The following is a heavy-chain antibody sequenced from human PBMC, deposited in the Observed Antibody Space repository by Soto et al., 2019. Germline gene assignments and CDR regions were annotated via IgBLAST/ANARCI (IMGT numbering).Heavy chain of an antibody. CDR2: IYYIGTT. CDR1: GGSISSSLYY. V-gene: IGHV4-39*02. CDR3: ARSRSGSWYYFDH. D-gene: IGHD6-13*01. Sequence: QLQLQESGPGLVKPSETLSLTRTVSGGSISSSLYYWGWIRQPPGKGLEWIGSIYYIGTTYYNPSLKIRVTISVDTSKNHFSLRLSSVTAADTAVYYCARSRSGSWYYFDHWGQGTLVTVSS. J-gene: IGHJ4*02.